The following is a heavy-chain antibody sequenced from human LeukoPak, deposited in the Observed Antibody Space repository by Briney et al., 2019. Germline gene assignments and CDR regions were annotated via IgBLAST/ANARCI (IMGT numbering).Heavy chain of an antibody. CDR3: ARAPSSRGWYYFDY. Sequence: GGSLRLSCAASGFTVSDNYMSWVRQAPGKGLEWVSVIYSGGSTYYADSVKGRFTISRDNSKSTLYLQMNSLRAEDTAVYYCARAPSSRGWYYFDYWGQGTLVTVSS. J-gene: IGHJ4*02. CDR1: GFTVSDNY. V-gene: IGHV3-53*01. D-gene: IGHD6-13*01. CDR2: IYSGGST.